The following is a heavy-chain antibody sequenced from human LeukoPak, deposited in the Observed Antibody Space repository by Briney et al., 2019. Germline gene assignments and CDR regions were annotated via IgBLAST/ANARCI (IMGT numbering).Heavy chain of an antibody. CDR3: AAWAGSGWYDYYGMDV. V-gene: IGHV1-2*04. D-gene: IGHD6-19*01. Sequence: ASVKVSCKASGYTFTGYYMHWVRQAPGQGLEWMGWINPNSGGTNYAQKFQGWVTMTRDTSISTAYMELSGLRSDDTAVYYCAAWAGSGWYDYYGMDVWGQGTTVTVSS. CDR2: INPNSGGT. J-gene: IGHJ6*02. CDR1: GYTFTGYY.